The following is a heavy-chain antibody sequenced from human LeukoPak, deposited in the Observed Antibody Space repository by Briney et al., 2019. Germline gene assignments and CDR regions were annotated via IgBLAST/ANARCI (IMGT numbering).Heavy chain of an antibody. CDR3: ARDLRVVITGSFDS. CDR2: ISSSSSYI. Sequence: PGGSLRLSCAASGFTFSPYNMNWVRQAPGKGLEWVSSISSSSSYIYYADSVKGRFTISRDNAKNSLYLQMNSLRAEDTALYYCARDLRVVITGSFDSWGQGTLVTVSS. CDR1: GFTFSPYN. V-gene: IGHV3-21*04. D-gene: IGHD3-22*01. J-gene: IGHJ4*02.